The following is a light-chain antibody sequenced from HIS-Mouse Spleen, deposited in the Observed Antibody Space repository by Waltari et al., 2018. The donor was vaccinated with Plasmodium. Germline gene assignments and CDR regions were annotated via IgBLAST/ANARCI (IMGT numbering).Light chain of an antibody. CDR2: AAS. J-gene: IGKJ4*01. Sequence: AIRMTQSPSSLSASTGDRVTITCRASQGISSYLACFQQKPGKAPKLLIYAASTLQSGVPSRFSGSGSGTDFTLTIICLQSEDLATYYCKQYYSYPLTFGGGTKVEIK. V-gene: IGKV1-8*01. CDR3: KQYYSYPLT. CDR1: QGISSY.